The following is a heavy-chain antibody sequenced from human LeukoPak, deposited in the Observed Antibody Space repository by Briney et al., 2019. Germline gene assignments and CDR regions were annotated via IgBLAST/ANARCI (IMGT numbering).Heavy chain of an antibody. Sequence: GGSLRLSCAASGFTFSSYWMSWVRQAPGKGLEWVANIKQDGSQKYYVGSVKGRFTISRDNAKNSLYLQMNSLRVDGTAVYYCAREQYGDHFDNWGQGTLVTVSS. CDR2: IKQDGSQK. J-gene: IGHJ4*02. CDR1: GFTFSSYW. V-gene: IGHV3-7*01. CDR3: AREQYGDHFDN. D-gene: IGHD4-17*01.